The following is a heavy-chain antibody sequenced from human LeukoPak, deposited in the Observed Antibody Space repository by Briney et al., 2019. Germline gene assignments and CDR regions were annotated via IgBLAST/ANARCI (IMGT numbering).Heavy chain of an antibody. V-gene: IGHV4-4*07. CDR3: ARGEDCSGGSCYSGYYYGMDV. CDR1: GGSISSYY. D-gene: IGHD2-15*01. CDR2: IYTGGST. J-gene: IGHJ6*02. Sequence: PSETLSLTCTVSGGSISSYYWSWIRQPAGKGLEWIGRIYTGGSTNYNPSLKSRVTMSVDTSKNQFSLKLSSVTAADTAVYYCARGEDCSGGSCYSGYYYGMDVWGQGTTVTVSS.